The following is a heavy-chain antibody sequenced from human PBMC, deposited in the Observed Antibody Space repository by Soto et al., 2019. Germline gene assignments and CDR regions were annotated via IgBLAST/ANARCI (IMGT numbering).Heavy chain of an antibody. CDR2: IYYSGST. CDR3: ARHGDIVVVAAAMIANGWLGP. D-gene: IGHD2-2*01. V-gene: IGHV4-39*01. J-gene: IGHJ5*02. CDR1: GGSIISSSYY. Sequence: SETLSLTCTVSGGSIISSSYYWVWIRQPPGKGLEWIGSIYYSGSTYYNPSLKSRVTISVDTCKNQSPLKLSSVTAADPAVYYCARHGDIVVVAAAMIANGWLGPRGQGTLVTASS.